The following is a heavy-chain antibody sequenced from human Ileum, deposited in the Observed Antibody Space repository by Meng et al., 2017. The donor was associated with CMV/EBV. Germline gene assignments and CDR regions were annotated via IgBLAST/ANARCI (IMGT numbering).Heavy chain of an antibody. D-gene: IGHD6-13*01. CDR3: ARENGYEWYFDF. J-gene: IGHJ2*01. CDR1: DSVSISTES. Sequence: QVQLHQSGPGLVKPSQTLSLTCAGDSVSISTESWNWIRQSPSRGLEWLGKTYYRSKWYNDYAPSVKSRITVKPDTSKNQFSLQLNSVTPEDTAVYYCARENGYEWYFDFWGRGTLVTVSS. V-gene: IGHV6-1*01. CDR2: TYYRSKWYN.